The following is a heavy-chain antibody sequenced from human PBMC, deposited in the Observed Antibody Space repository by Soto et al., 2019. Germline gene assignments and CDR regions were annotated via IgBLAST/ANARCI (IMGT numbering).Heavy chain of an antibody. V-gene: IGHV1-3*01. J-gene: IGHJ4*02. D-gene: IGHD6-13*01. CDR3: ARGSAAAGPYYFDY. CDR1: GYTFSNYG. Sequence: ASVKVSCKASGYTFSNYGIHWVRQAPGQSLEWMGWINAGNGATKYSQNFQDRVTIARDTSANTAFMELSSLTSEDTAVYYCARGSAAAGPYYFDYWAQGTLVTVSS. CDR2: INAGNGAT.